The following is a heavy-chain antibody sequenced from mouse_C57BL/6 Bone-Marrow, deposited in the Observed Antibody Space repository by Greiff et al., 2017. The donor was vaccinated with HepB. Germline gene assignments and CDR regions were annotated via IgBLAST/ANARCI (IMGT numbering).Heavy chain of an antibody. CDR1: GFNIKDYY. J-gene: IGHJ4*01. V-gene: IGHV14-1*01. CDR2: IDPEDGDT. CDR3: TTGYYGSSSYYYAMDY. D-gene: IGHD1-1*01. Sequence: VQLQQSEAELVRPGASVKLSCTASGFNIKDYYMHWVKQRPEQGLEWIGRIDPEDGDTEYAPKFQGKATMTADTSSNTAYLQLSSLTSEDTAVYYCTTGYYGSSSYYYAMDYWGQGTSVTVSS.